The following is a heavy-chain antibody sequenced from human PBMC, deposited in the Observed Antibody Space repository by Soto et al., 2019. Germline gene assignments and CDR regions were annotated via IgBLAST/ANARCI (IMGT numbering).Heavy chain of an antibody. CDR2: IYHNGSP. Sequence: PSETLSLTCAVSGGSMSSGGYSWSWIRQPPGKGLEWIGYIYHNGSPYYNPSLKSRVTISVDRSKNQFSLKLSSVTAADTAVYYCARAPDVWGQGTTVTLSS. CDR3: ARAPDV. V-gene: IGHV4-30-2*01. J-gene: IGHJ6*02. CDR1: GGSMSSGGYS.